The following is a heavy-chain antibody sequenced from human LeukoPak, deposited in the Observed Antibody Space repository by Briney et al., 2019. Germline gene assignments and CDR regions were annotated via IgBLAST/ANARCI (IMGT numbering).Heavy chain of an antibody. D-gene: IGHD6-19*01. CDR3: ASQAGISGWSNNAFDI. CDR1: GGSISSYY. CDR2: IYYSGYT. J-gene: IGHJ3*02. V-gene: IGHV4-59*01. Sequence: SETLSLTCTVSGGSISSYYWSWIRQPAGKGLEWIGCIYYSGYTNYKSSLKSRVTISVDTSKNQFSLKLSSVTAADTAVYYCASQAGISGWSNNAFDIWGQGTMVTVSS.